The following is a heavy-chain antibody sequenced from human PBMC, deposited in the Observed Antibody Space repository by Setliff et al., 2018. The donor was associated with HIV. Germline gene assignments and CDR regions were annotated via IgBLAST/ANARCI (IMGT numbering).Heavy chain of an antibody. CDR3: SAVPWGHSSLIIDH. Sequence: GGSLRLSCAASGLIVSSYEMNWVRQAPGKGLECISFIGGHGSIIHYEDSVKGRFTISRDNAKNSVYLQMHSLRVEDTAVYYCSAVPWGHSSLIIDHWGQGTPVTVSS. CDR2: IGGHGSII. V-gene: IGHV3-48*03. J-gene: IGHJ4*02. D-gene: IGHD3-16*01. CDR1: GLIVSSYE.